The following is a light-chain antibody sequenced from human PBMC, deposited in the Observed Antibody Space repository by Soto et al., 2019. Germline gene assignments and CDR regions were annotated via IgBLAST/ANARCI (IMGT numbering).Light chain of an antibody. CDR1: SSDIGGNL. Sequence: QSALTQPPSASGTPGQRVTISCSGSSSDIGGNLVTWYLQLPGAAPKLLIYSDDQRPSGVPDRISASKSGTSASLAISGLQSEDEADYYCATWDDSLKGPVFGGGTQLTVL. J-gene: IGLJ3*02. V-gene: IGLV1-44*01. CDR2: SDD. CDR3: ATWDDSLKGPV.